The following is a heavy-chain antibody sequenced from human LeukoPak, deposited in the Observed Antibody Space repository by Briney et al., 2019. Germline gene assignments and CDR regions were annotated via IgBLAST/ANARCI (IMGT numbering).Heavy chain of an antibody. V-gene: IGHV3-23*01. J-gene: IGHJ5*02. D-gene: IGHD4-17*01. CDR3: ASNDYGDYVWFDP. CDR1: GFTFNNYA. CDR2: ISGSGGSA. Sequence: PGGSLRLSCAASGFTFNNYAMNWVRQAPGKGLEWVSAISGSGGSAYYADSVKGRFTISRDNSKNTLFLQMNSLRVEDTAVYYCASNDYGDYVWFDPWGQGTLVTVSS.